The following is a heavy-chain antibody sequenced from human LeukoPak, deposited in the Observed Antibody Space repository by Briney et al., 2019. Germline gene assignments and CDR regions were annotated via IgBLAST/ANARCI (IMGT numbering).Heavy chain of an antibody. J-gene: IGHJ3*02. Sequence: PSQTLSLTCAVSGGSISSGHYSWNWIRQPPGKDLEWIGYIYHSGRTYYKPTLKSRVTISVDRSKNQFSLKLNSVTAADTALYYCARSSHAFDIWGQGTMVTVSS. D-gene: IGHD6-6*01. V-gene: IGHV4-30-2*01. CDR3: ARSSHAFDI. CDR1: GGSISSGHYS. CDR2: IYHSGRT.